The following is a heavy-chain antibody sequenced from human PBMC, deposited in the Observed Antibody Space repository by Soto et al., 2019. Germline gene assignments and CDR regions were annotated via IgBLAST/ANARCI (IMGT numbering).Heavy chain of an antibody. CDR2: IYHSGST. CDR1: GGSISSGGYS. D-gene: IGHD1-26*01. Sequence: SETLSLTCAVSGGSISSGGYSWSWIRQPPGKGLEWIGYIYHSGSTYYNPSLKSRVTISVDRSKNQFSLKLSSVTAADTAVYYWARGLITGSHYSGGGYYFASWGQGTQVTVSS. V-gene: IGHV4-30-2*01. J-gene: IGHJ4*02. CDR3: ARGLITGSHYSGGGYYFAS.